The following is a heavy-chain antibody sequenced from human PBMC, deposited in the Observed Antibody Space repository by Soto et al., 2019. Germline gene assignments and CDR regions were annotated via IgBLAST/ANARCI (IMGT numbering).Heavy chain of an antibody. J-gene: IGHJ4*02. CDR2: ISAYNGNT. Sequence: QVQLVQSGAEVKKPGASVKVSCKASGYTFTSYGISWVRQAPGQGLEWMGWISAYNGNTNYAQKLQGRVTMTTDTPTSTAYMELRSLSSDDTAVYCCARESSSSCHDYWGQGTLVTVSS. D-gene: IGHD6-13*01. CDR3: ARESSSSCHDY. CDR1: GYTFTSYG. V-gene: IGHV1-18*01.